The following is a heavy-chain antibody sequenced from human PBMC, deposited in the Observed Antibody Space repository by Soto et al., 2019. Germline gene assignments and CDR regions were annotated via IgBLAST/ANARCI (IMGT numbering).Heavy chain of an antibody. V-gene: IGHV3-20*04. J-gene: IGHJ3*02. CDR3: ARDLPSSGYYPEDASDI. D-gene: IGHD3-22*01. CDR1: GFTFDDYG. Sequence: GGSLRLSCAASGFTFDDYGMSWVRQAPGKGLEWVSGINWNGGSTGYADSVKGRFTISRDNAKNSLYLQMNSLRAEDTALYYCARDLPSSGYYPEDASDIWGQGTMVTVSS. CDR2: INWNGGST.